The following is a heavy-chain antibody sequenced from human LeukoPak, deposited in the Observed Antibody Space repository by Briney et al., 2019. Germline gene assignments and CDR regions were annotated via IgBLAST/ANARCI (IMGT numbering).Heavy chain of an antibody. CDR2: ISGSSGII. J-gene: IGHJ4*02. CDR3: AREISGDDSSGTFDY. V-gene: IGHV3-48*01. CDR1: GFTFNTYT. Sequence: GGSLRLSCAASGFTFNTYTMNWVRQAPGKGLEWVSYISGSSGIIDYADSVRGRFTISRDNAKNSLYLQMNSLRAEDTAVYYCAREISGDDSSGTFDYWGQGTLVTVSS. D-gene: IGHD3-22*01.